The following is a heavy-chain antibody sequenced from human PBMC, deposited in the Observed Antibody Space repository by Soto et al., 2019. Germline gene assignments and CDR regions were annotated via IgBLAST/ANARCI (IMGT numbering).Heavy chain of an antibody. D-gene: IGHD3-3*01. Sequence: GGSLRLSCAASGFTFSSYGMHWVRQAPGKGLEWVAVIWYDGSNKYYADSVKGRFTISRDNSKNTLYLQMNSLRAEDTAVYYCAREIDFWSGYLWFDPWGQGTLVTVSS. CDR3: AREIDFWSGYLWFDP. J-gene: IGHJ5*02. CDR1: GFTFSSYG. V-gene: IGHV3-33*01. CDR2: IWYDGSNK.